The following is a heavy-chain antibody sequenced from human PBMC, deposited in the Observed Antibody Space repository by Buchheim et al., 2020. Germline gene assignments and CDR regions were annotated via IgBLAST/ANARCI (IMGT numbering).Heavy chain of an antibody. CDR2: IWYDGSNR. V-gene: IGHV3-33*06. Sequence: QVQLVETGGGVVQPGRSLRLSCAASGFTFSSHAMHWVRQAPGKGLEWVAFIWYDGSNRHYADSVKGRFTISRDNSKNTLYLQMNSLRAEDTAVYYCAKGRFLEWFIFCLWGQGTL. CDR3: AKGRFLEWFIFCL. D-gene: IGHD3-3*01. CDR1: GFTFSSHA. J-gene: IGHJ4*02.